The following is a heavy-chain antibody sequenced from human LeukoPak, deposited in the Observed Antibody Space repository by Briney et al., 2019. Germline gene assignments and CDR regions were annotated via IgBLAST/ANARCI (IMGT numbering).Heavy chain of an antibody. CDR1: GYTFTSYD. J-gene: IGHJ6*02. V-gene: IGHV1-8*01. CDR2: MNPNSGNT. CDR3: ARVAYYDFWSGYYFAYYYGMDI. D-gene: IGHD3-3*01. Sequence: GASVKVSCKASGYTFTSYDINWVRQATGQGLEWMGWMNPNSGNTGYAQKFQGRVTMTRDTSTSTVYMELSSLRSEDTAVYYCARVAYYDFWSGYYFAYYYGMDIWGQGTTVTVSS.